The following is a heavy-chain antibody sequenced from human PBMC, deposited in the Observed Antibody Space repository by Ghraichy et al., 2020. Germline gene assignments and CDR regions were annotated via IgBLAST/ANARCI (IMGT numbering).Heavy chain of an antibody. J-gene: IGHJ6*02. Sequence: ASVKVSCKASGYTFTSYDINWVRQATGQGLEWMGWMNPNSGNTGYAQKFQGRVTMTRNTSISTAYMELSSLRTEDTAVYYCARGWGTTVTSFYYYYGMDVWGQGTTVTVSS. V-gene: IGHV1-8*01. CDR1: GYTFTSYD. CDR3: ARGWGTTVTSFYYYYGMDV. D-gene: IGHD4-17*01. CDR2: MNPNSGNT.